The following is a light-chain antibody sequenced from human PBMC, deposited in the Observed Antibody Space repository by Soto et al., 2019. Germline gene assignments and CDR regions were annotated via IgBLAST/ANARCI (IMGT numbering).Light chain of an antibody. CDR2: RAS. CDR3: QQYYGTPYT. J-gene: IGKJ2*01. V-gene: IGKV4-1*01. Sequence: DIVMTQSPDSLAVSLGERATINCKSSQSVFYSSNNRNYLAWYQQKPGQPPKLLIYRASTRESGVPDRFSGSGSGTDFTLTISSLQAEDVAVYYCQQYYGTPYTFGRGTKLEIK. CDR1: QSVFYSSNNRNY.